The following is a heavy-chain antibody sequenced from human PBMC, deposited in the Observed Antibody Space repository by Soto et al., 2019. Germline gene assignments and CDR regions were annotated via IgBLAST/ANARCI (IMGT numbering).Heavy chain of an antibody. J-gene: IGHJ6*02. V-gene: IGHV3-23*01. CDR1: GFTFSSYA. Sequence: GGSLRLSCAASGFTFSSYAMSWVRQAPGKGLEWVSAISGSGGSTYYADSVKGRFTISRDNSKNTLYLQMNSLRAEDTAVYYCAKETQEWLRFDYYYYGMDVWGQGTTVTVSS. D-gene: IGHD5-12*01. CDR2: ISGSGGST. CDR3: AKETQEWLRFDYYYYGMDV.